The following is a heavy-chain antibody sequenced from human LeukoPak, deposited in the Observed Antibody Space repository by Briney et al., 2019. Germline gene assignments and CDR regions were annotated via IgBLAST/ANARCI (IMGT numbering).Heavy chain of an antibody. CDR1: GFIVSNSY. V-gene: IGHV3-30-3*01. CDR3: ARDEAYCGGDCYGFDY. Sequence: GGSLRLSCAASGFIVSNSYMSWVRQAPGKGLEWVAVISYDGSSKYYADSVKGRFTISRDNSKNTLYLQMNSLRAEDTAVYYCARDEAYCGGDCYGFDYWGQGTLVTVSS. D-gene: IGHD2-21*02. J-gene: IGHJ4*02. CDR2: ISYDGSSK.